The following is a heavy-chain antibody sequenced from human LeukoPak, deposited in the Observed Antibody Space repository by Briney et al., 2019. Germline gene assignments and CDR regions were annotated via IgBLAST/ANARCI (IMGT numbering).Heavy chain of an antibody. D-gene: IGHD5-12*01. CDR2: ISSSSSYI. CDR3: ASLDPGGDGYNS. J-gene: IGHJ5*02. Sequence: GGSLRLSCAASGFTFSSYAMNWVRQAPGKGLEWVSSISSSSSYIYYADSVKGRFTISRDNAKNSLYLQMNSLRAEDTAVYYCASLDPGGDGYNSWGQGTLVTVSS. CDR1: GFTFSSYA. V-gene: IGHV3-21*01.